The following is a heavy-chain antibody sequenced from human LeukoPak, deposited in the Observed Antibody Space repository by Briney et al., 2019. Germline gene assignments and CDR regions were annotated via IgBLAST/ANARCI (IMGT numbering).Heavy chain of an antibody. V-gene: IGHV3-53*01. CDR2: IYGAGAGIP. J-gene: IGHJ6*04. CDR1: GFTVNNNY. D-gene: IGHD3-10*02. CDR3: AELGITMIGGV. Sequence: GGSLRLSCATSGFTVNNNYMSWVRQAPGKGLEWVSVIYGAGAGIPYYIDSVKGRFTISRDNAKNSLYLQMNSLRAEDTAVYYCAELGITMIGGVWGKGTTVTISS.